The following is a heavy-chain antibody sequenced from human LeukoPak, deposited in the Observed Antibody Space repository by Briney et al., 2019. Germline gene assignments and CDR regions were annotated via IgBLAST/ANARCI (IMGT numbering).Heavy chain of an antibody. CDR1: GGSISSSSYY. V-gene: IGHV4-39*07. J-gene: IGHJ4*02. CDR2: IYYSGST. D-gene: IGHD3-10*01. Sequence: SETLSLTCTVSGGSISSSSYYWGWIRQPPGKGLEWIGSIYYSGSTYYNPSLKSRVTISVDTSKNQFSLKLSSVTAADTAVYYCARVSGMVRGVIMQWDFDYWGQGTLVTVSS. CDR3: ARVSGMVRGVIMQWDFDY.